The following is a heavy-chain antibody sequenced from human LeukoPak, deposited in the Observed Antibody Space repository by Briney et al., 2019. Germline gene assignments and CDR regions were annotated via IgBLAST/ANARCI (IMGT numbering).Heavy chain of an antibody. CDR3: ARGRGYSGSYYDY. D-gene: IGHD1-26*01. V-gene: IGHV4-34*01. CDR1: GGSFSGDF. J-gene: IGHJ4*02. CDR2: INHSGST. Sequence: SETLSLTCAVYGGSFSGDFWSWIRQSPGKGLEWIGEINHSGSTNYNPSLKSRVTISVDTSKNQFSLKLSSVTAADTAVYYCARGRGYSGSYYDYWGQGTLVTVSS.